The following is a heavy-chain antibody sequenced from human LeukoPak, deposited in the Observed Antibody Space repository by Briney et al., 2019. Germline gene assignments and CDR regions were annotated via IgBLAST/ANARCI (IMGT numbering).Heavy chain of an antibody. CDR3: ARGGGSGYYYLFDY. V-gene: IGHV1-2*02. J-gene: IGHJ4*02. D-gene: IGHD3-22*01. CDR2: INPNSGGT. CDR1: GYTFTGYY. Sequence: GASVKVSCKASGYTFTGYYMHWVRQARGQGLEWMGWINPNSGGTNYAQKFQGRVTMTRDMSTSTVYMELSSLRSEDTAVYYCARGGGSGYYYLFDYWGQGTLVTVSS.